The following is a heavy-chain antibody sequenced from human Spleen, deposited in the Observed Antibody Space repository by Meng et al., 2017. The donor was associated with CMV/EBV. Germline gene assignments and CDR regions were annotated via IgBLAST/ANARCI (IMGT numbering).Heavy chain of an antibody. CDR1: GFTFSNYG. J-gene: IGHJ6*02. D-gene: IGHD6-13*01. CDR2: IRFDGTTK. CDR3: AREGGSSSHRYYQYYYGLDV. V-gene: IGHV3-30*02. Sequence: GESLKISCAASGFTFSNYGMQWVRQAPGKGLEWVAFIRFDGTTKYYADSVKGRFTISRDNSKNTLYVQMSSLTSEDTAEYYCAREGGSSSHRYYQYYYGLDVWGQGTTVTVSS.